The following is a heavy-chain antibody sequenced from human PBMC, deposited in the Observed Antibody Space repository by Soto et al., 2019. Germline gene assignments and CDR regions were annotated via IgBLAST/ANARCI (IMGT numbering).Heavy chain of an antibody. CDR1: GCSINSRSYY. J-gene: IGHJ4*02. CDR2: IYYSGST. V-gene: IGHV4-39*01. CDR3: ARQRTSVVTQAYFDD. Sequence: PSETLSLTRTVSGCSINSRSYYWGWIRQSPGKGLEWIGSIYYSGSTYYNPSLKSRVAMSVDTSKNQFSLKLRSVSAADTAVYYCARQRTSVVTQAYFDDWGQGSLVTVSS. D-gene: IGHD2-21*02.